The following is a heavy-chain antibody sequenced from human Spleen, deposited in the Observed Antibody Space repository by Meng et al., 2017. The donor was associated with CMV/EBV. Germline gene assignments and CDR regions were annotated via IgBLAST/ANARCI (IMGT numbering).Heavy chain of an antibody. CDR2: IYPGDSDT. J-gene: IGHJ6*02. V-gene: IGHV5-51*01. CDR3: ARRLTTVQHYGMDV. D-gene: IGHD4-11*01. CDR1: GSSFTSYW. Sequence: GSSFTSYWIGWVRPMPGKGLEWMGIIYPGDSDTRYSPSFQGQVTISADKSISTAYLQWSSLKASDTAMYYCARRLTTVQHYGMDVWGQGTTVTVSS.